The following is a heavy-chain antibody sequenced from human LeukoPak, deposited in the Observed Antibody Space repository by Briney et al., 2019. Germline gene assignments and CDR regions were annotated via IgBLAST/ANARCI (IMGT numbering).Heavy chain of an antibody. CDR1: GFTFRDYY. CDR3: AKGASNYRGYVFDY. J-gene: IGHJ4*02. CDR2: ISYDGSNK. D-gene: IGHD4-11*01. Sequence: PGGSLRLSCAASGFTFRDYYMSWIRQAPGKGLEWVAVISYDGSNKYYADSVKGRFTISRDNSKNTLYLQMNSLRAEDTAVYYCAKGASNYRGYVFDYWGQGTLVTVSS. V-gene: IGHV3-30*18.